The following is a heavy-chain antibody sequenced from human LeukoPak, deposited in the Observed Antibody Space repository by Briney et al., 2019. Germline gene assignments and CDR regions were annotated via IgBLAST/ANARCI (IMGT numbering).Heavy chain of an antibody. Sequence: PGGSLRLSCAASGFSFSSSGMHWVRQAPGKGLEWVGFIQYDGNNKHYADSVKGRFTISGDNSKNTLYLQMSSLRAEDTAVYYCGKESTFTGDYWGQGTLVTVSS. V-gene: IGHV3-30*02. CDR2: IQYDGNNK. CDR1: GFSFSSSG. J-gene: IGHJ4*02. D-gene: IGHD1-1*01. CDR3: GKESTFTGDY.